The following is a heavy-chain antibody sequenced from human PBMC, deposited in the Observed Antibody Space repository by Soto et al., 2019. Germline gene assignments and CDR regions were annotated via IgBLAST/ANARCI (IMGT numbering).Heavy chain of an antibody. CDR2: IYWDDDK. CDR3: AHRDDYKAHFDY. D-gene: IGHD4-4*01. J-gene: IGHJ4*02. V-gene: IGHV2-5*02. CDR1: GFSLSATGVS. Sequence: GSGPTLVNPTQTLTLTCTFSGFSLSATGVSVGWIRQPPGKALEWLALIYWDDDKRYSPSLRSRLTITKDTSKNQVVLTMTNMDPVDTATYYCAHRDDYKAHFDYWGQGTLVTVSS.